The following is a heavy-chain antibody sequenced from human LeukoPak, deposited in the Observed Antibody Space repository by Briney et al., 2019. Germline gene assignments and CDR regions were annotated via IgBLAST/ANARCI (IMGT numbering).Heavy chain of an antibody. CDR3: ARLQKGQYSGYDGYYFDY. D-gene: IGHD5-12*01. Sequence: GESLKISCKGSGYSFTSYWIGWVRQMPGKGLEWMGIIYPGDSDTRYSPSFQGQVTISADKSISTAYLQWSSLKASDTAMYYRARLQKGQYSGYDGYYFDYWGQGTLVTVSS. J-gene: IGHJ4*02. V-gene: IGHV5-51*01. CDR1: GYSFTSYW. CDR2: IYPGDSDT.